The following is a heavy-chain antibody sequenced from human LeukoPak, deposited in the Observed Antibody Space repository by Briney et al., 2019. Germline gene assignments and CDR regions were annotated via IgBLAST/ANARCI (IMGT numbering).Heavy chain of an antibody. CDR2: INPNSGGT. D-gene: IGHD3-3*02. CDR1: GYTFSSYY. CDR3: AREGLAGWTQIDY. Sequence: ASVKISCKASGYTFSSYYVHWVRQAPGQGLEWMGWINPNSGGTNYAQKFQGRVTMTTDTSTSTAYMELRSLRSDDTAVYYCAREGLAGWTQIDYWGQGTLVTVSS. V-gene: IGHV1-2*02. J-gene: IGHJ4*02.